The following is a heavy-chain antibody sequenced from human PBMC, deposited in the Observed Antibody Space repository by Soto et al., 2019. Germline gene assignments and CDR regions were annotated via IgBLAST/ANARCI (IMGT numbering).Heavy chain of an antibody. V-gene: IGHV3-23*01. J-gene: IGHJ6*03. Sequence: EVQLLESGGGLVQPGGSLRLSCAASGFSFSTYGMSWVRQAPGKGLEWVSCVSGSGSSTYYADSVKGRFTISRDHSKNTLYLQMNSLRVEDTAVYYCAKGQGTYLRYMDVWGKGTTVTVSS. CDR3: AKGQGTYLRYMDV. CDR1: GFSFSTYG. D-gene: IGHD3-16*02. CDR2: VSGSGSST.